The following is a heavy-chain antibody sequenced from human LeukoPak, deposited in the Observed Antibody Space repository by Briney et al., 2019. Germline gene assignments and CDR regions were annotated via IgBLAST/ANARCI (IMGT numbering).Heavy chain of an antibody. CDR1: GFTFSNDW. CDR3: ARESPWGFDAFDV. Sequence: GGSLRLSCTTSGFTFSNDWMTWVRQAPGKGLEWVSYIGSTSSTIHYADSVKGRFTISRDNAKSSLYLQMNSLRAEDTAVYYCARESPWGFDAFDVWGQGTVVTVSS. V-gene: IGHV3-48*01. J-gene: IGHJ3*01. CDR2: IGSTSSTI. D-gene: IGHD7-27*01.